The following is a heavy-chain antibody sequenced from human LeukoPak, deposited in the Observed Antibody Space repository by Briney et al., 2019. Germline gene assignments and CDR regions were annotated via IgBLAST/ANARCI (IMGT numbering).Heavy chain of an antibody. J-gene: IGHJ5*02. Sequence: ASVKVSCKASGYTFTNYDVNWVRQATGQGLEWMGWMNPKSNNRSYAQKFQGRVTITTNTSISTAYMELSNLRSEDTAVYYCARALKGNYYSGSGTYRWFAPWGQGTLVTVSS. V-gene: IGHV1-8*03. CDR2: MNPKSNNR. D-gene: IGHD3-10*01. CDR1: GYTFTNYD. CDR3: ARALKGNYYSGSGTYRWFAP.